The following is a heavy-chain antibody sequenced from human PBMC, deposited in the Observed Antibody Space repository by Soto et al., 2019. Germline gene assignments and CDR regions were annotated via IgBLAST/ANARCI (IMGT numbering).Heavy chain of an antibody. J-gene: IGHJ4*02. CDR1: GGSISSGGYY. CDR3: AREPQLGHFDY. D-gene: IGHD6-13*01. CDR2: IYYSGST. V-gene: IGHV4-31*03. Sequence: TSETLSLTCTFSGGSISSGGYYLSWIRQHPGKGLEWIGYIYYSGSTYYNPSLKSRVTISVDTSKNQFSLKLSSVTAADTAVYYCAREPQLGHFDYWGQGTLVTVSS.